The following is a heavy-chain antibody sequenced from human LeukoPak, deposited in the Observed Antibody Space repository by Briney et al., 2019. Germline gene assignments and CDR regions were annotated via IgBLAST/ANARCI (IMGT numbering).Heavy chain of an antibody. V-gene: IGHV4-34*01. Sequence: PSETLSLTCAVYGGSFSGYYWSWIRQPPGKGLEWIGEINHSGSTNYNPSLKSRVTISVDTSKNQFSLKLSSVTAADTAVYYCARQLYYDFWSGHYYMDVWGKGTTVTVSS. D-gene: IGHD3-3*01. J-gene: IGHJ6*03. CDR2: INHSGST. CDR1: GGSFSGYY. CDR3: ARQLYYDFWSGHYYMDV.